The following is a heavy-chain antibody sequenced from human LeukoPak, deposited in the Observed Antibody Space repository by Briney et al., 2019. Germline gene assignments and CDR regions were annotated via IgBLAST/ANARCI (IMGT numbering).Heavy chain of an antibody. J-gene: IGHJ4*02. V-gene: IGHV4-34*01. CDR1: GGSFSGYY. Sequence: SETLSLTCAVYGGSFSGYYWSWIRQPPGKGLEWIGEINHSGSTNYNPSLKSRVTISVDTSKNQFSLKLSSVTAADTAVYYCARGPAIAVVGTGWLYYFDYWGQGTLVAVSS. CDR3: ARGPAIAVVGTGWLYYFDY. D-gene: IGHD6-19*01. CDR2: INHSGST.